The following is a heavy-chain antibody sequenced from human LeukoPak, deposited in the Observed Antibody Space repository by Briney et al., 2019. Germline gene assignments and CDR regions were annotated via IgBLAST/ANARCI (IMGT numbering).Heavy chain of an antibody. CDR3: AREAVGGSGSYSVDP. D-gene: IGHD3-10*01. CDR2: IYSSGST. V-gene: IGHV4-4*08. J-gene: IGHJ5*02. Sequence: SETLSLTCNVSGGSIRGYYWSWIRQPPGKGLEWIGYIYSSGSTNYNPSLKSRVTISVDTSKNQFSLKLSSVTAADTAVYYCAREAVGGSGSYSVDPWGQGTLVTVSS. CDR1: GGSIRGYY.